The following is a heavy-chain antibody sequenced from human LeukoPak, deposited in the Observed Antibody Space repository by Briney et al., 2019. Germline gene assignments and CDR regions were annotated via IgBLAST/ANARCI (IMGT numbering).Heavy chain of an antibody. D-gene: IGHD6-19*01. CDR3: ARGNGWSGLDS. CDR2: VFNSGYT. V-gene: IGHV4-61*02. Sequence: PSETLSLTCKVSDASINSGLYFYPWLRQPAGKGLEWLGRVFNSGYTLYKPSLKSRVPISVDTSKSLFSLRLTSMTAADTAVYYCARGNGWSGLDSWGQGTLVTVSS. J-gene: IGHJ4*02. CDR1: DASINSGLYF.